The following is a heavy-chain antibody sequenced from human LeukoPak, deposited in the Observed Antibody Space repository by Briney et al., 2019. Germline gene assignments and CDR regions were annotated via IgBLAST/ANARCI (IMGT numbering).Heavy chain of an antibody. CDR3: AMSRQTYYYDSSGYYDY. J-gene: IGHJ4*02. CDR2: IIPILGIA. D-gene: IGHD3-22*01. V-gene: IGHV1-69*02. CDR1: GGTFSSYT. Sequence: RVASVKDSCKASGGTFSSYTISWVRQAPGQGLEWMGRIIPILGIANYAQKFQGRVTITADKSTSTAYMELSSLRSEDTAVYYCAMSRQTYYYDSSGYYDYWGQGTLVTVSS.